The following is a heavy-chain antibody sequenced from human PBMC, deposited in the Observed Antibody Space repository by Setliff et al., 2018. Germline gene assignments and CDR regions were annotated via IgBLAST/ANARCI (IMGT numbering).Heavy chain of an antibody. CDR3: ARGGTFRYFDY. D-gene: IGHD5-12*01. V-gene: IGHV4-59*01. J-gene: IGHJ4*02. Sequence: PSETLSLTCTVSDGSFSTYYWSWIRQPPGKGLEFIGYVYYSGTANYSPSLKSRVIISVETSKNQFSLNLKSVTAADTAVYYCARGGTFRYFDYWGQGSPVTVSS. CDR1: DGSFSTYY. CDR2: VYYSGTA.